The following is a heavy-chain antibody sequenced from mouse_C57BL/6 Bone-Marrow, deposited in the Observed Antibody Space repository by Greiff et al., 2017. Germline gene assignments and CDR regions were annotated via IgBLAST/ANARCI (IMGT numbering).Heavy chain of an antibody. V-gene: IGHV1-26*01. CDR2: INPNNGGT. CDR1: GYTFTDYY. CDR3: ARGIDSSGYAEN. J-gene: IGHJ2*01. Sequence: EVQLQQSGPELVKPGASVKISCKASGYTFTDYYMNWVKQSHGKSLEWIGDINPNNGGTSYNQKFKGKATLTVDKSSSTAYMELRSLTSEDSAVYYCARGIDSSGYAENWGQGTTLTVSS. D-gene: IGHD3-2*02.